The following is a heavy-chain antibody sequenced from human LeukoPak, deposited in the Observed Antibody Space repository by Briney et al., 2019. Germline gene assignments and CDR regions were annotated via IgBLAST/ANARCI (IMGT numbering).Heavy chain of an antibody. J-gene: IGHJ4*02. CDR2: INPNSGGT. D-gene: IGHD3-9*01. CDR3: ARFYYDILTGYYTLDY. Sequence: ASVKVSCKASGYTFTGYYMHWVRQAPGQGLEWMGWINPNSGGTNYAQKFQGRVTMTRDTSISTAYMELSRLRSDDTAVYYCARFYYDILTGYYTLDYWAREPWSPPPQ. CDR1: GYTFTGYY. V-gene: IGHV1-2*02.